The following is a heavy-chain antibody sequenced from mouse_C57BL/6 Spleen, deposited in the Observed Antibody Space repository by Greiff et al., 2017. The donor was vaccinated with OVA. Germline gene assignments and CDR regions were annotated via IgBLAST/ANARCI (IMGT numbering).Heavy chain of an antibody. D-gene: IGHD1-1*01. V-gene: IGHV5-17*01. CDR1: GFTFSDYG. J-gene: IGHJ2*01. CDR3: ARDCYDY. CDR2: ISSGSSTI. Sequence: EVKVVESGGGLVKPGGSLKLSCAASGFTFSDYGMHWVRQAPEKGLEWVAYISSGSSTIYYADKVKGRFTISRDNAKNTLFLQMTSLRSEDKAMYYCARDCYDYWGQGTTLTVSS.